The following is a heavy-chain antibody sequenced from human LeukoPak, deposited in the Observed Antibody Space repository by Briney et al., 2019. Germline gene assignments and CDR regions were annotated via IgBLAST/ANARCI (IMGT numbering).Heavy chain of an antibody. J-gene: IGHJ4*02. CDR2: ISGSGGST. V-gene: IGHV3-23*01. CDR1: GSTFSSYA. D-gene: IGHD2-15*01. Sequence: PGGSLRLSCAASGSTFSSYAMRWVRQAPGKGLEWVSAISGSGGSTYYANSVKGRFTISRDNSKNTLYLKMNSLRAKDTAVYYCATRCSGGSCYPPFDYWGQGTLVTVSS. CDR3: ATRCSGGSCYPPFDY.